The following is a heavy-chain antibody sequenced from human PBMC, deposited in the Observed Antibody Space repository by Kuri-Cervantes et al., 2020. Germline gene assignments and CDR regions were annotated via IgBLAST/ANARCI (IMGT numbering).Heavy chain of an antibody. CDR2: ISSNGGST. Sequence: GGSLRLSCAASGFTFSSYAMHWVRQAPGKGLEYVSAISSNGGSTYYANSVKGRFTISRDNSKNTLYLQMGSLRAEDMAVYYCAIGRWIQLWARKYYFDYWGQGTLVTVSS. D-gene: IGHD5-18*01. J-gene: IGHJ4*02. CDR1: GFTFSSYA. V-gene: IGHV3-64*01. CDR3: AIGRWIQLWARKYYFDY.